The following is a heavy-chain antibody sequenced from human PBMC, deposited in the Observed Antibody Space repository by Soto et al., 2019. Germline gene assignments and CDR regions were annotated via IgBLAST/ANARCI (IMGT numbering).Heavy chain of an antibody. CDR2: ISGSGGST. J-gene: IGHJ3*02. V-gene: IGHV3-23*01. CDR1: GFTFSSYA. D-gene: IGHD3-9*01. Sequence: EVQLLESGGGLVQPGGSLRLSCAASGFTFSSYAMSWVRQAPGKGLEWVSAISGSGGSTYYADSVKGRFTISRDNSKNPRYLQMNSLRAEETAVYYCAKDSRSLRYFAWSEAFDIWGKGTMVTVSS. CDR3: AKDSRSLRYFAWSEAFDI.